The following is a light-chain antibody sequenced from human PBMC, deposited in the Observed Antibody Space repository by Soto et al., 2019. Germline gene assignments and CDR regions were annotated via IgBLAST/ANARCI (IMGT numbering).Light chain of an antibody. J-gene: IGLJ1*01. CDR3: SSYTSSISYV. Sequence: QSALTQPASVSGSPGQSITISCTGTSSDVGGYKYVSWYQQHPGKAPKLMIYDVSNRPSGVSNRFSGSKSGNTASLTISGLHAEDEADYYCSSYTSSISYVFGTRTKVTVL. CDR1: SSDVGGYKY. V-gene: IGLV2-14*03. CDR2: DVS.